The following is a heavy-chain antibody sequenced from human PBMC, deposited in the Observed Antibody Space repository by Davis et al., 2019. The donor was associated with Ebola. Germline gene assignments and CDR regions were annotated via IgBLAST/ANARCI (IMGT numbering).Heavy chain of an antibody. CDR2: INPHNGNT. Sequence: AASVKVSCKASGYTFTNYGITWVRQAPGQGLEWMGWINPHNGNTNYAQNVQGRVTMTTDTSTSTAYMEVGSLTSDDTAVFYCARAQFPTTSDHWGQGTLVTVSS. CDR1: GYTFTNYG. V-gene: IGHV1-18*04. J-gene: IGHJ4*02. CDR3: ARAQFPTTSDH. D-gene: IGHD1-1*01.